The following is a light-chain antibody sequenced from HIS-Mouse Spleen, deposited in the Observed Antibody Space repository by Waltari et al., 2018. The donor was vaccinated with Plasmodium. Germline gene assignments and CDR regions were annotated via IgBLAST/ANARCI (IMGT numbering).Light chain of an antibody. CDR1: SSDVGGYTY. J-gene: IGLJ2*01. CDR2: DVS. Sequence: QSALTQPRPVSGSPGQSVTIPCTGTSSDVGGYTYVSWYQPHPGKAPKLMIYDVSKRPSGVPDRFSGSKSGNTASLTISGLQAEDEADYYCCSYAGSYTWVFGGGTKLTVL. CDR3: CSYAGSYTWV. V-gene: IGLV2-11*01.